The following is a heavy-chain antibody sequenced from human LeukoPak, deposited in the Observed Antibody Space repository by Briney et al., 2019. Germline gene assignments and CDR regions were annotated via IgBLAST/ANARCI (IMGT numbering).Heavy chain of an antibody. CDR1: GGSISSYY. Sequence: PSETLSLTCTVSGGSISSYYWSWIRQPAGKGLEWIGRIYTSGSTNYNPSLKSRVTMSVDTSKNQFSLNLSSVTAADTAVYYCARHIRLTTVTTAPDYWGQGTLVTVSS. J-gene: IGHJ4*02. V-gene: IGHV4-4*07. CDR2: IYTSGST. D-gene: IGHD4-17*01. CDR3: ARHIRLTTVTTAPDY.